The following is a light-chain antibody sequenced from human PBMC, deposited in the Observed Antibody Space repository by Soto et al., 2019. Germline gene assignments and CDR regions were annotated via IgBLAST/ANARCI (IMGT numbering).Light chain of an antibody. V-gene: IGKV3-20*01. Sequence: EIVLTQSPGTLSLSTGERASLSCRASQSVSSSYLAWYQQKPGQAPRLLIYGSSSSATGIPDRFSGSGSGTDFTLTISRLEPEDGAGYYCQQYGSSARTFGQGTKVEIK. CDR1: QSVSSSY. J-gene: IGKJ1*01. CDR2: GSS. CDR3: QQYGSSART.